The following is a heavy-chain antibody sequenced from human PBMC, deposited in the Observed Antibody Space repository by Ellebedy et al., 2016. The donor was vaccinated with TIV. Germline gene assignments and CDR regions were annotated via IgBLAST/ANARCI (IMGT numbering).Heavy chain of an antibody. CDR2: INPSGGST. CDR3: ARALLRDAFDI. V-gene: IGHV1-46*03. D-gene: IGHD2-15*01. J-gene: IGHJ3*02. CDR1: AYTFTSYF. Sequence: ASVKVSXKASAYTFTSYFMHWVRQAPGQGLEWMGIINPSGGSTIYAQKFQGRVTMTRDTSTSTVYMELSSLRSKDTAVYYCARALLRDAFDIWGQGTMVTVSS.